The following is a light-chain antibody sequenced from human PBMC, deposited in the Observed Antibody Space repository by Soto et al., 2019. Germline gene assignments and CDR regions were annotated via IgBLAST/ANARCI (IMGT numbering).Light chain of an antibody. V-gene: IGKV1-39*01. Sequence: DIQMTQSPSSLTASVGDRVTITCRASQSISSYLNWYQQKPGTAPKVLIYAASTLQSGVPSRFSGSGSGTDFTLTISTLQPEDVATYYCQQSYTIPRTIGPGTKLEIK. J-gene: IGKJ3*01. CDR3: QQSYTIPRT. CDR2: AAS. CDR1: QSISSY.